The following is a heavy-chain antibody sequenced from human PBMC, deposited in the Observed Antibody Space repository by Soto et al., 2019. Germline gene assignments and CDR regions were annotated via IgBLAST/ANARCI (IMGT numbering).Heavy chain of an antibody. CDR1: GGSISSGGYS. CDR2: IYHSGST. Sequence: SETLSLTCAVSGGSISSGGYSWSWIRQPPGKGLEWIGYIYHSGSTYYNPSLKSRVTISVDRSKNQFSLKLSSVTATDTAVYYCARGGQSLYYYYGMDVWGQGTTVTVSS. D-gene: IGHD6-25*01. V-gene: IGHV4-30-2*01. CDR3: ARGGQSLYYYYGMDV. J-gene: IGHJ6*02.